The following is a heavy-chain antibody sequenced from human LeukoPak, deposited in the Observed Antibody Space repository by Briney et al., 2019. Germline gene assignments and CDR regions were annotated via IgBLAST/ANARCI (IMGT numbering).Heavy chain of an antibody. D-gene: IGHD2-2*01. CDR2: ISAYNGNT. Sequence: ASVKVSCKASGYTFIGFYMHWVRQAPGQGLEWMGWISAYNGNTNYAQKLQGRVTMTTDTSTSTAYMELRSLRSDDTAVYYCARALVPAALFDYWGQGTLVTVSS. CDR1: GYTFIGFY. J-gene: IGHJ4*02. CDR3: ARALVPAALFDY. V-gene: IGHV1-18*04.